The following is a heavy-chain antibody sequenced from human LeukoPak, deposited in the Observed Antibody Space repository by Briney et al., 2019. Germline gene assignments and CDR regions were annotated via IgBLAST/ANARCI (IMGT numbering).Heavy chain of an antibody. Sequence: SQTLSLTCAISGDSVSSNSAAWNWIRQSPSRGLEWLGRTYYRSKWYNDYAVSVKSRITINPDTSKNQFSLQLNSVTPEDTAVYYCAREQRAGYWPHYYYYGMDVWGQGTTVTVSS. V-gene: IGHV6-1*01. D-gene: IGHD2-8*02. J-gene: IGHJ6*02. CDR3: AREQRAGYWPHYYYYGMDV. CDR2: TYYRSKWYN. CDR1: GDSVSSNSAA.